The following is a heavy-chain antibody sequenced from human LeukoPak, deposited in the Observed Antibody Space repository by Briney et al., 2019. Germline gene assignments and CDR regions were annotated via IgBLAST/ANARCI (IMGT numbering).Heavy chain of an antibody. CDR2: INWNGGST. V-gene: IGHV3-20*04. D-gene: IGHD6-19*01. CDR3: ARVRSSGWYVGNPFDY. Sequence: PGGSLRLSCAASGFTFDDYGMSWVRQAPGKGLEWVSGINWNGGSTGYADSVKGRFTISRDNAKNSLYLQMNSLRAEDTALYYYARVRSSGWYVGNPFDYWGQGTLVTVSS. CDR1: GFTFDDYG. J-gene: IGHJ4*02.